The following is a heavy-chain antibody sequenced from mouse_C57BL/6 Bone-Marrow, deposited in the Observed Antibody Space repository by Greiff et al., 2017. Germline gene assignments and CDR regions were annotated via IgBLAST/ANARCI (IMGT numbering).Heavy chain of an antibody. CDR3: ARQRRLRWFAY. V-gene: IGHV3-6*01. J-gene: IGHJ3*01. CDR1: GYSITSGYY. D-gene: IGHD3-2*02. Sequence: ESGPGLVKPSQSLSLTCSVTGYSITSGYYWNWIRQFPGNKLEWMGYISYDGSNNYNPSLKNRISITRDTSKNQFFLKLNSVTTEDTATYYCARQRRLRWFAYWGQGTLVTVSA. CDR2: ISYDGSN.